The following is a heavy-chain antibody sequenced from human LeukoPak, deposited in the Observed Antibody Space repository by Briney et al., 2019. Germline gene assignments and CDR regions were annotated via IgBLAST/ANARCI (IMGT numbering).Heavy chain of an antibody. CDR2: INHSGST. CDR3: AEVVKNYYYGMDV. CDR1: GGSFSGYY. Sequence: PSETLSLTCAVYGGSFSGYYWSWIRQPPGKGLEWIGEINHSGSTNYNPSLKSRVTISVDRSKNQFSLKLSSVTAADTAVYYCAEVVKNYYYGMDVWGQGTTVTVSS. J-gene: IGHJ6*02. V-gene: IGHV4-34*01. D-gene: IGHD3-22*01.